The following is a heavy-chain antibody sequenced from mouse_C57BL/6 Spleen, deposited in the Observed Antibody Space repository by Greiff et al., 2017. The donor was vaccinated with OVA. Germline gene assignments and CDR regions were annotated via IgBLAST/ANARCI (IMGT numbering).Heavy chain of an antibody. Sequence: EVQRVESGGGLVKPGGSLKLSCAASGFTFSSYAMSWVRQTPEKRLEWVATISDGGSYTYYPDNVKGRFTISRDNAKNNLYLQMSHLKSEDTAMDYCAREDYGSSWGYFDVWGTGTTVTVSS. J-gene: IGHJ1*03. CDR1: GFTFSSYA. CDR2: ISDGGSYT. V-gene: IGHV5-4*01. CDR3: AREDYGSSWGYFDV. D-gene: IGHD1-1*01.